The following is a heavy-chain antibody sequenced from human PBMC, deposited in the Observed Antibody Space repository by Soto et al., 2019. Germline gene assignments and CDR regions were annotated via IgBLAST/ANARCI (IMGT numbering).Heavy chain of an antibody. CDR2: LSGSGGTT. V-gene: IGHV3-23*01. CDR1: GFTFSSYA. J-gene: IGHJ5*01. CDR3: AKDHGTAVPSWIES. Sequence: EVQLLESGGGLVQPGGSLRLSCAASGFTFSSYAMSWVRQTPGKGLEWVSTLSGSGGTTYYADSVKGLFTISRDNSKSTLYLQMNSLRAEDTAAYYCAKDHGTAVPSWIESWGQGTLVTVSA. D-gene: IGHD3-10*02.